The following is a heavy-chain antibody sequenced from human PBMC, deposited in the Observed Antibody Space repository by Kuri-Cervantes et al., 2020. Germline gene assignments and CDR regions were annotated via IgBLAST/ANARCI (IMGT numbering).Heavy chain of an antibody. D-gene: IGHD1-26*01. CDR2: ISHSGTA. J-gene: IGHJ3*02. CDR1: GGSFSGYY. Sequence: SETLSLTCAVYGGSFSGYYWSWIRQPPGKGLEWIGEISHSGTANYNPSLKSRVTMSLDKSKNQLSLRLTPVTAADTAVYYCAREPQGRTAFDIWGQGTMVTVSS. V-gene: IGHV4-34*01. CDR3: AREPQGRTAFDI.